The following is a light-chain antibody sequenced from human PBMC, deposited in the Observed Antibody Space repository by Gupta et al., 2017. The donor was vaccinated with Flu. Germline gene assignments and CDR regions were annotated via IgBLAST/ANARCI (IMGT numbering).Light chain of an antibody. CDR3: QQSYSTPYS. CDR2: AAS. CDR1: QSISSY. J-gene: IGKJ2*03. Sequence: IQMTKSPSSLSASVGDRVTITGRASQSISSYLNWYQQKPGKAPKLLIYAASSLQSGVPSRFSGSGSGTDFTLTISSLQPEDVATYYCQQSYSTPYSFGQGTKLEIK. V-gene: IGKV1-39*01.